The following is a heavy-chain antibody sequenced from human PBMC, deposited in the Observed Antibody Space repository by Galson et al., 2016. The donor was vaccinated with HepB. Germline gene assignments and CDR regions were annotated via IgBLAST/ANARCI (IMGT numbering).Heavy chain of an antibody. CDR1: AFTFSDYY. CDR3: ARGGDPDYYYYGFDV. Sequence: SLRLSCAASAFTFSDYYMSWIRQVPGKGLEWLSYISRSGNDINYADSVKGRFTISRDNAKNSVFLQMTSLRVEDTAVYYCARGGDPDYYYYGFDVWGQGTTVTASS. V-gene: IGHV3-11*05. D-gene: IGHD7-27*01. CDR2: ISRSGNDI. J-gene: IGHJ6*02.